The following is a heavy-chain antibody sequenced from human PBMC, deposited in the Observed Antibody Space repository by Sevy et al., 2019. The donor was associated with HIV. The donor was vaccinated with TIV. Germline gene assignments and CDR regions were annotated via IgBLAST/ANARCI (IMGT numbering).Heavy chain of an antibody. Sequence: GGSLRLSCAASGFTFSSYAMHWVRQAPGKGLEWVAVISYDGSNKYYADSVKGRLTISRDNSKNTLYLQMNSLRAEDTAVYYCAREWSSGWPQPIDYWGQGTLVTVSS. J-gene: IGHJ4*02. D-gene: IGHD6-19*01. CDR3: AREWSSGWPQPIDY. CDR1: GFTFSSYA. CDR2: ISYDGSNK. V-gene: IGHV3-30-3*01.